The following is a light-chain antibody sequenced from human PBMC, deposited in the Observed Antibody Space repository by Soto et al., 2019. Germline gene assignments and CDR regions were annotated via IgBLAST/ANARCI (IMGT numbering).Light chain of an antibody. CDR1: QSVSSTY. J-gene: IGKJ2*01. Sequence: EIVLTQSPGTLSLSPGERVTLSCRASQSVSSTYLAWYQQKPGQAPRLLIYGASSRATGIPDRFSGSGSGTDFTLTISRLEPEDFAVYYCQQFGSSPLYTFGQGTKREIK. CDR3: QQFGSSPLYT. CDR2: GAS. V-gene: IGKV3-20*01.